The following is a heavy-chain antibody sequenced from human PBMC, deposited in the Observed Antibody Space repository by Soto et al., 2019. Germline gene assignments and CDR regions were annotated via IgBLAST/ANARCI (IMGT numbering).Heavy chain of an antibody. V-gene: IGHV3-23*01. CDR1: GFTFSSYA. J-gene: IGHJ4*02. Sequence: SGGSLRLSCAASGFTFSSYAMSWVRQAPGKGMEWVAAISGSGGSTYYADSVKGRFTISRDNSKNTLYLQMNSLRAEDAAVYYCSRDKRGCSGGSCYSFDYWGQGTLVTVSS. D-gene: IGHD2-15*01. CDR2: ISGSGGST. CDR3: SRDKRGCSGGSCYSFDY.